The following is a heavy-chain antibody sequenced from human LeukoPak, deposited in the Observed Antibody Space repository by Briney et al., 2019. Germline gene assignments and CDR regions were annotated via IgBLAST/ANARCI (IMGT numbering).Heavy chain of an antibody. CDR2: IYYSGST. Sequence: SETLSLTCTVSGGSISISSYYWGWIRQPPGKGLEWIGSIYYSGSTYYNPSLKSRVTISVDTSKNQFSLKLSSVTAADTAVYYCARPPYVDTAMIGFDPWGQGTLVTVSS. V-gene: IGHV4-39*01. CDR3: ARPPYVDTAMIGFDP. CDR1: GGSISISSYY. D-gene: IGHD5-18*01. J-gene: IGHJ5*02.